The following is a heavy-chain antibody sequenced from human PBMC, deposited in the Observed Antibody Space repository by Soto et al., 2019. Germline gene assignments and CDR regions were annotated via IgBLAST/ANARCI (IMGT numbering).Heavy chain of an antibody. J-gene: IGHJ6*02. D-gene: IGHD2-15*01. V-gene: IGHV1-2*04. CDR3: ARSTHYYYYGMDV. CDR2: INPNSGGT. CDR1: GYTFTGYY. Sequence: GASVKVSCKASGYTFTGYYMHWVRQAPGQGLEWMGWINPNSGGTNYAQKFQGWVTMTRDTSISTAYMELSRLRSDDTAVYYCARSTHYYYYGMDVWGQGTTVTAP.